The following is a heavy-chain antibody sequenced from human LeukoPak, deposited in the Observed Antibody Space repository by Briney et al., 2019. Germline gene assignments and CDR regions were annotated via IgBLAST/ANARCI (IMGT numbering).Heavy chain of an antibody. Sequence: PGGSLRLSCAASGSTFSSYWMSWIRQAPGKGLEWVAFIRYDGSNKYYADSVKGRFTISRDNSKNTLYLQINSLRAEDTAVYYCAKVVAGGYCSSTSCYIRGIDYWGQGTLVTVSS. J-gene: IGHJ4*02. V-gene: IGHV3-30*02. D-gene: IGHD2-2*02. CDR3: AKVVAGGYCSSTSCYIRGIDY. CDR1: GSTFSSYW. CDR2: IRYDGSNK.